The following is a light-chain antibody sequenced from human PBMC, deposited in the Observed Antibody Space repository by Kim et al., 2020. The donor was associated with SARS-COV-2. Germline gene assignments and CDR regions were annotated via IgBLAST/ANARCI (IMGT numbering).Light chain of an antibody. Sequence: DIVLTQSPATLSLSPGERATLSCRASQDVSTYLAWYQQKPGQAPRLLIYDASIRATGIPARFSGSGSGTDFTLTISSLEPEDFAVYYCQQRSNWRTFGQGTKVDIK. CDR2: DAS. V-gene: IGKV3-11*01. CDR1: QDVSTY. J-gene: IGKJ1*01. CDR3: QQRSNWRT.